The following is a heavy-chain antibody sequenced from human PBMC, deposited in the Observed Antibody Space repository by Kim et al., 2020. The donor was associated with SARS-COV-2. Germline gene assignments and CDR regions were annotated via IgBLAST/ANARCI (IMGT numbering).Heavy chain of an antibody. D-gene: IGHD3-22*01. CDR2: INPSGGST. CDR3: ARDRGYYYDSSGYYSLDY. J-gene: IGHJ4*02. V-gene: IGHV1-46*01. CDR1: GYTFTSYY. Sequence: ASVKVSCKASGYTFTSYYMHWVRQAPGQGLEWMGIINPSGGSTSYAQKFQGRVTMTRDTSTSTVYMELSSLRSEDTAVYYCARDRGYYYDSSGYYSLDYWGQGTLVTVSS.